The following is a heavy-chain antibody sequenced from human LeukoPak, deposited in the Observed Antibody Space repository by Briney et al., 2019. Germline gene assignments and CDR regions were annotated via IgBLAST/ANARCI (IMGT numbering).Heavy chain of an antibody. D-gene: IGHD2-2*01. CDR1: GGTFSSYA. CDR3: ARERPYCSSTSCYSAPPKNWFDP. CDR2: IIPIFGTA. J-gene: IGHJ5*02. V-gene: IGHV1-69*05. Sequence: ASVKVSCKASGGTFSSYAISWVRQAPGQGLEWMGGIIPIFGTANYAQKFQGRVTMTTDTSTSTAYMELRSLRSDDTAVYYCARERPYCSSTSCYSAPPKNWFDPWGQGTLVTVSS.